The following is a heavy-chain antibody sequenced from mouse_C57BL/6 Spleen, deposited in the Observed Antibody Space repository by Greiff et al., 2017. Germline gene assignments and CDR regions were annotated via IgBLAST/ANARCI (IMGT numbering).Heavy chain of an antibody. CDR1: GYTFTSYW. Sequence: VQLQQPGAELVMPGASVKLSCKASGYTFTSYWMHWVKQRPGQGLEWIGEIDPSDSYTNYNQKFKGKSTLTVDKSSSTAYMQLSSLTSEDSAVYYCARGGSSYEAMDYWGQGTSVTVSS. D-gene: IGHD1-1*01. CDR3: ARGGSSYEAMDY. J-gene: IGHJ4*01. CDR2: IDPSDSYT. V-gene: IGHV1-69*01.